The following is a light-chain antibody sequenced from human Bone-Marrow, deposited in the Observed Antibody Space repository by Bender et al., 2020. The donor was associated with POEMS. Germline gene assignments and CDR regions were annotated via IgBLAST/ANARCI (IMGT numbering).Light chain of an antibody. CDR2: DNN. J-gene: IGLJ3*02. Sequence: SYVLTQPPSVSVAPGQTARITCGGDNIGSKSVQWYQQKPGQAPVVVVHDNNDRPSGIPERFSGSNSGKAATLTISRVEAGDEADYYCQVWDTSSDHWVFGGGTKLTVL. V-gene: IGLV3-21*02. CDR1: NIGSKS. CDR3: QVWDTSSDHWV.